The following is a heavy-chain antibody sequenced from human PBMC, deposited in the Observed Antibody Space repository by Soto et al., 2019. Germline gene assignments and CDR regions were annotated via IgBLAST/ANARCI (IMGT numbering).Heavy chain of an antibody. Sequence: TFSRYWMHWVRQAPGKGLVWVSRINSDGSSTSHADSVKGRFTISRDNAKNTLYLQMNSLRAEDTAVYYCARVSDYYNFDYWGQGNVVTVSS. D-gene: IGHD3-3*01. V-gene: IGHV3-74*01. CDR2: INSDGSST. J-gene: IGHJ4*02. CDR1: TFSRYW. CDR3: ARVSDYYNFDY.